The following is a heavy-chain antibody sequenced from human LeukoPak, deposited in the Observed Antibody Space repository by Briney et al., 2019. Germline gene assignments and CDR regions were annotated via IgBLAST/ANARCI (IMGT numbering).Heavy chain of an antibody. CDR3: ARVGEMATILYYFNY. J-gene: IGHJ4*02. CDR1: GYTFTSYA. CDR2: INAGNGNT. Sequence: ASVKVSCKASGYTFTSYAMHWVRQAPGQRLEWMGWINAGNGNTKYSQKFQGRVTITRDTSASTAYMELSSLRSEDTAVYYCARVGEMATILYYFNYGAREPLLTFSS. V-gene: IGHV1-3*01. D-gene: IGHD5-24*01.